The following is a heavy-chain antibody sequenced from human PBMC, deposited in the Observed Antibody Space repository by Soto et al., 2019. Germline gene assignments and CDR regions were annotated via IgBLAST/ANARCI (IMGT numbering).Heavy chain of an antibody. CDR1: GGSISSYY. D-gene: IGHD5-18*01. V-gene: IGHV4-59*01. CDR2: IYYSGRT. J-gene: IGHJ4*02. CDR3: ARGYGYSYGYVGY. Sequence: SETLSLTCTVSGGSISSYYWSWIRQPPGKGLEWIGYIYYSGRTTYNPSLKSRVTISVDTSKNQFSLKLSSVTAADTAAYYCARGYGYSYGYVGYWGQGTLVTVSS.